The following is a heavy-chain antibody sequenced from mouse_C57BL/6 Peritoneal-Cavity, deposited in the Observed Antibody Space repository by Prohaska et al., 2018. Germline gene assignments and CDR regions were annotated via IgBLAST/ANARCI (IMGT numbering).Heavy chain of an antibody. V-gene: IGHV10-1*01. Sequence: EVQLVESGGGLVQPKGSLKLSCAASGFSFNTYAMNWVRQAPGKGLEWVVGIRSKSYNDATYYADSVKDRFTSSRDDSESMLCLQMNNLKTEDAAMYYCVRHENFDVWGTGTTVTVSS. J-gene: IGHJ1*03. CDR1: GFSFNTYA. CDR3: VRHENFDV. CDR2: IRSKSYNDAT.